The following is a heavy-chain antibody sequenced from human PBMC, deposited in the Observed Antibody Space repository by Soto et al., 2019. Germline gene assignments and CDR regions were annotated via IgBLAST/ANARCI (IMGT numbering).Heavy chain of an antibody. V-gene: IGHV3-11*06. Sequence: GGSLRLSCAASGFNFSDHYMNWVRQAPGKGLEWVSYISGSSRYTNFADSVKGRFTISRDNAKNSLYLQMNSLRVEDTAVYYCARHTSGWHYYDYWGQGTPVTVSS. J-gene: IGHJ4*02. CDR2: ISGSSRYT. CDR1: GFNFSDHY. D-gene: IGHD6-19*01. CDR3: ARHTSGWHYYDY.